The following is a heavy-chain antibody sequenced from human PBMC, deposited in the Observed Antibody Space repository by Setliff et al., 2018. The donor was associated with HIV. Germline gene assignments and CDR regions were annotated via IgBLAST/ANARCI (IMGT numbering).Heavy chain of an antibody. CDR1: GFSFDDYG. V-gene: IGHV3-20*01. J-gene: IGHJ6*02. D-gene: IGHD5-12*01. CDR3: ARDPGMATTYGGDYYYYGLDV. CDR2: INWNGGST. Sequence: RPGGSLRLSCAASGFSFDDYGMSWVRQVPGKGLEWVSGINWNGGSTGYADSVKGRFTISRDNAKNSLYLQMNSLRGEDTALYHCARDPGMATTYGGDYYYYGLDVLGQGTRSPSP.